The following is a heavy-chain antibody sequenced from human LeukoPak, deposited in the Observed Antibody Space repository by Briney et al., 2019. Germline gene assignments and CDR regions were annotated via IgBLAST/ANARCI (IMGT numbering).Heavy chain of an antibody. Sequence: SPSETLSLTCTVSGGSTNSYYWSWIRQPPGKGLEWIAYIYYSGSTSYNPSLKSRVTISVDTSKNQFSLKLNSVTAADTAMYYCARLFHPALSGNYPFDYWGQGTLVTVSS. V-gene: IGHV4-59*01. J-gene: IGHJ4*02. CDR2: IYYSGST. D-gene: IGHD1-26*01. CDR1: GGSTNSYY. CDR3: ARLFHPALSGNYPFDY.